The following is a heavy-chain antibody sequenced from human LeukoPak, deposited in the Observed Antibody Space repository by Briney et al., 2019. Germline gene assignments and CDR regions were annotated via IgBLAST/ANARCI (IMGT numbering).Heavy chain of an antibody. Sequence: GGSLRLSCAASGFSVSSNYMNWVRQAPGKGLEWVSVIYSGGSTDYADSVKGRFTISRDNSKNTLYLQMNSLRAEGTAVYYCARGQGSRYCTNGVCYWFDPWGQGTLVTVSS. CDR1: GFSVSSNY. J-gene: IGHJ5*02. CDR3: ARGQGSRYCTNGVCYWFDP. D-gene: IGHD2-8*01. V-gene: IGHV3-53*01. CDR2: IYSGGST.